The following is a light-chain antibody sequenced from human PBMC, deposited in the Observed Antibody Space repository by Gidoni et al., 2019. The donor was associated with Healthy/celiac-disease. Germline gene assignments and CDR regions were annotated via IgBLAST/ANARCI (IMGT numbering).Light chain of an antibody. CDR2: GAS. CDR3: QQYGSSPWT. J-gene: IGKJ1*01. CDR1: QSVSSSY. V-gene: IGKV3-20*01. Sequence: IVLTQSPGTLSLSPGESATLFCRASQSVSSSYLAWYQQKPGQAPRRLIDGASSRATGIPDRFSGSGSGTDFTLTISRLEPEDCAGYYCQQYGSSPWTFGQGTKVEIK.